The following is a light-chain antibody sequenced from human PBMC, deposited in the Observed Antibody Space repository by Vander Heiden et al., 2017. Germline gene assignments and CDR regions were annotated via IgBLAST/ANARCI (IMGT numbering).Light chain of an antibody. V-gene: IGKV1-27*01. CDR3: QQRNNALLR. J-gene: IGKJ4*01. CDR2: AAS. CDR1: QGISNY. Sequence: PSSLSSSVGGRATITCRASQGISNYLAWYQQKPGKAPRLLIYAASTLQAGLPSRFSGSGSGTDFTLTISSLQPEDVATYYCQQRNNALLRFGSGTKVEIK.